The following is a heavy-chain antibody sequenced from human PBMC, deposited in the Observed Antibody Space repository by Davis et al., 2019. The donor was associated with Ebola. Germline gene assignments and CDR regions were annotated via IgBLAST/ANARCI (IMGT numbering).Heavy chain of an antibody. V-gene: IGHV4-34*01. Sequence: PSETLSLTCAVSGYSISSSYYWSWIRQPPGKGLEWIGEINHSGSTNYNPSLKSRVTISVDTSKNQFSLKLSSVTAADTAVYYCARLSRGRVYYYYGMDVWGQGTTVTVSS. CDR1: GYSISSSYY. D-gene: IGHD1-26*01. CDR3: ARLSRGRVYYYYGMDV. J-gene: IGHJ6*02. CDR2: INHSGST.